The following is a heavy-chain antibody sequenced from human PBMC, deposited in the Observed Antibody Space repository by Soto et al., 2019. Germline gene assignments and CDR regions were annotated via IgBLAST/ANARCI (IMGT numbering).Heavy chain of an antibody. CDR1: GASIGSGGW. V-gene: IGHV4-4*02. Sequence: PSETLSLTCAVSGASIGSGGWWSWVRQPPGKGLEWIAEIFHDGNTNYSPSLKSRVTISVEKSQNQFSLNVYSVTAADTAVYYCARHEGWTGPDQWGQGTLVTVS. J-gene: IGHJ5*02. CDR2: IFHDGNT. CDR3: ARHEGWTGPDQ. D-gene: IGHD2-8*02.